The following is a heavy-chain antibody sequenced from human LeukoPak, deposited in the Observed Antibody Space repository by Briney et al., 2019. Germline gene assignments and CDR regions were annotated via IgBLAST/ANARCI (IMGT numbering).Heavy chain of an antibody. CDR2: ISSSSSYI. D-gene: IGHD6-13*01. Sequence: GGSLRLSCAASGFTFSSYSMNWVRQAPGKGLEWVSSISSSSSYIYYADSVKGRFTISRDNAKNSLYLQMNSLRAEDTAVYYCARGIQDSSWSYYYYYYYMDVWGKGTTVTISS. CDR1: GFTFSSYS. V-gene: IGHV3-21*01. CDR3: ARGIQDSSWSYYYYYYYMDV. J-gene: IGHJ6*03.